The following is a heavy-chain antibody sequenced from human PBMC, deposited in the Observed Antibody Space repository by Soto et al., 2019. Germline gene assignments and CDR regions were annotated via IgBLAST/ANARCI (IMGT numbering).Heavy chain of an antibody. CDR2: IIPIFGTA. D-gene: IGHD1-26*01. J-gene: IGHJ3*02. V-gene: IGHV1-69*13. CDR1: GGTFSSYA. CDR3: ARGDSGSYYDAFDI. Sequence: ASVKVSCKASGGTFSSYAISWVRQAPGQGLEWMGGIIPIFGTANYAQKFQGRVTITADESTSTAYMELSSLRSEDTAVYYCARGDSGSYYDAFDIWGQGTMVTVSS.